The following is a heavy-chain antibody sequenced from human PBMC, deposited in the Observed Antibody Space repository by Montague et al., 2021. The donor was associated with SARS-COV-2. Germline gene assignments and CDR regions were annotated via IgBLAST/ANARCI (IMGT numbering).Heavy chain of an antibody. J-gene: IGHJ4*02. Sequence: CPISGDGVSSTSAAWNWIRQSPSRGLEWLGRTYFTSKWSSEYALSVKSRLIISPDTSKNQFSLRLMSVTPDDTAVYYCARAYCSSTSCYPIDYWSQGTLVTVSS. CDR3: ARAYCSSTSCYPIDY. CDR1: GDGVSSTSAA. D-gene: IGHD2-2*01. V-gene: IGHV6-1*01. CDR2: TYFTSKWSS.